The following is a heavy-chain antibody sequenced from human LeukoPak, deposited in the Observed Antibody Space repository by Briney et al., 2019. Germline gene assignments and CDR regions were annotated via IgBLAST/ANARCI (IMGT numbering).Heavy chain of an antibody. J-gene: IGHJ4*02. CDR3: ASPRGAAAHFYY. V-gene: IGHV4-39*07. D-gene: IGHD6-13*01. CDR1: GGSISSSSYY. CDR2: VYYSGST. Sequence: PSETLSLTCTVSGGSISSSSYYWGWIRQTPGKGLEWIGSVYYSGSTYYNPSLKSRVTISVDKSKNQFSLKLSSVTAADTAVYYCASPRGAAAHFYYWGQGTLVTVSS.